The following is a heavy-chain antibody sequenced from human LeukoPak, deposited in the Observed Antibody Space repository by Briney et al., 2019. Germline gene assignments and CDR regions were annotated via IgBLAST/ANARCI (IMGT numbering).Heavy chain of an antibody. CDR1: GFTFSSYA. V-gene: IGHV3-23*01. CDR3: AKYYYDSGTYSFDY. Sequence: GGSLRLSCAASGFTFSSYAMSWVRQAPGKGLEWVSAISGSGGSTYYADSVKGRFTISRDNSKNTLYLQMNSLRPDDTAVYYCAKYYYDSGTYSFDYWGQGTLVTVSS. D-gene: IGHD3-10*01. CDR2: ISGSGGST. J-gene: IGHJ4*02.